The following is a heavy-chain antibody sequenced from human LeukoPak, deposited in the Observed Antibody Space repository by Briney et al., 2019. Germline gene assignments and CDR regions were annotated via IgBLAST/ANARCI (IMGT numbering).Heavy chain of an antibody. Sequence: SGPTLLKPTQTLTLTCTFSGFSLSTSGVGVGWIRQPPGKALEWLALIYRNDDKRYSPSLKSRLTITKDTSKNQVVLTMTNMDPVDTATYYCAHRLSKGYCSNTSCKNWFDPWGQGTLVTVSS. J-gene: IGHJ5*02. D-gene: IGHD2-2*01. CDR2: IYRNDDK. CDR1: GFSLSTSGVG. V-gene: IGHV2-5*01. CDR3: AHRLSKGYCSNTSCKNWFDP.